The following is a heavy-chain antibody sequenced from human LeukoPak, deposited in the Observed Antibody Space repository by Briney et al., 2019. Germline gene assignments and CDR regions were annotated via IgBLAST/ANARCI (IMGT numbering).Heavy chain of an antibody. CDR1: GFTFSGYD. V-gene: IGHV3-30*02. CDR3: ARHWPPYSYGLALGYYYMDV. J-gene: IGHJ6*03. CDR2: IRSDGGSE. Sequence: PGGSLRLSCAASGFTFSGYDMHWVRQAPGKGLEWVAFIRSDGGSEYYADSVKGRFTISRDNAKNSLYLQMNSLRAEDTALYYCARHWPPYSYGLALGYYYMDVWGKGTTVTVSS. D-gene: IGHD5-18*01.